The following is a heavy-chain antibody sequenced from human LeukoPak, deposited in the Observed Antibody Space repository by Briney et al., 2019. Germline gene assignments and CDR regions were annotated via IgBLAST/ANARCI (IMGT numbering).Heavy chain of an antibody. CDR3: SRDLGVTRQNYFDY. D-gene: IGHD4-17*01. J-gene: IGHJ4*02. V-gene: IGHV3-49*03. CDR1: GFTFGDYA. Sequence: PGGSLRLSCTASGFTFGDYAMSWFRQAPGKGLEWVGFVRNKAYGGTTEYAASVKGRFTISRDDSKSIAYLHMNSLKTEDTAVYYCSRDLGVTRQNYFDYWGQGTLVTVSS. CDR2: VRNKAYGGTT.